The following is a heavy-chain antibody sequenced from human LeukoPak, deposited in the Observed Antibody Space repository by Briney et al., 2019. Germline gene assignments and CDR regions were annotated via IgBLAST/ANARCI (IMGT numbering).Heavy chain of an antibody. V-gene: IGHV4-59*01. CDR2: IYYIGST. Sequence: SETLSLTCTVSGGSISSYYWSWIRQPPGKGLEWIGYIYYIGSTNYNPSLKSRVTISVDKSKKQFSLKLRSLTAADTAVYYWSRGLRYRRFPFDYWGQGTLVTVSS. D-gene: IGHD1-26*01. CDR1: GGSISSYY. J-gene: IGHJ4*02. CDR3: SRGLRYRRFPFDY.